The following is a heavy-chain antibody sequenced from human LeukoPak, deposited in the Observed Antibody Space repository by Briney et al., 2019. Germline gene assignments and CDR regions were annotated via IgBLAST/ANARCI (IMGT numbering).Heavy chain of an antibody. J-gene: IGHJ4*02. D-gene: IGHD2-2*02. CDR1: GFTFSSYW. Sequence: GGSLRLSCAASGFTFSSYWMTWVRQAPGKGLEWVANIKQDGSEKYYVDSVKGRFTISRDNAKNSLYLQMNSLRAEDTAVYYCARVHRGGYCSSTNCYTDYWGQGTLVTVSS. V-gene: IGHV3-7*01. CDR3: ARVHRGGYCSSTNCYTDY. CDR2: IKQDGSEK.